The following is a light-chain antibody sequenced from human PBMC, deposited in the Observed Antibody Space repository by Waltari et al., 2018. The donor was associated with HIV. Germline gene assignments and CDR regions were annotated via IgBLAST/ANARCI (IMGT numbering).Light chain of an antibody. CDR1: SSDIGGYDF. Sequence: QSALTQPASVSGSPGQSVTISCTGSSSDIGGYDFFSCYQQHPGKAPKLIIYDVIERPSGVSNRFSASKSGNTASLTISGLQPEDEADYYCCSFIGRSTLIFGGGTKVTVV. V-gene: IGLV2-23*02. J-gene: IGLJ2*01. CDR3: CSFIGRSTLI. CDR2: DVI.